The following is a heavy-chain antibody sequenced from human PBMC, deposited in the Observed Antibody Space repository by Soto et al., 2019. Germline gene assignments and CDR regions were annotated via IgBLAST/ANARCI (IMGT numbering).Heavy chain of an antibody. CDR1: GGTFSSYA. V-gene: IGHV1-69*01. D-gene: IGHD3-10*01. J-gene: IGHJ4*02. Sequence: QVQLVQSGAEVKKPGSSVKVSCKASGGTFSSYAISWVRQAPGQGLEWMGGIIPIFGTANYAQKFQGRVTITADESTSTAYMELSSLRSEDTAVYYCASLFYFRPGGKYGSGSYFPYWGQGTLVTVSS. CDR3: ASLFYFRPGGKYGSGSYFPY. CDR2: IIPIFGTA.